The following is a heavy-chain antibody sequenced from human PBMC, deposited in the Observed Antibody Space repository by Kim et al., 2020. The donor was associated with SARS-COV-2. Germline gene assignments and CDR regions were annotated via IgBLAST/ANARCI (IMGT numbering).Heavy chain of an antibody. D-gene: IGHD4-4*01. V-gene: IGHV1-46*01. J-gene: IGHJ5*02. CDR2: INPSGGST. Sequence: ASVKVSCKASGYTFTSYYMHWVRQAPEQGLEWMGIINPSGGSTSYAQKFQGRVTMTRDTSTSTVYMELSSLRSEDTAVYYCARDPHSNYDWFDPWGQGTLVTVSS. CDR1: GYTFTSYY. CDR3: ARDPHSNYDWFDP.